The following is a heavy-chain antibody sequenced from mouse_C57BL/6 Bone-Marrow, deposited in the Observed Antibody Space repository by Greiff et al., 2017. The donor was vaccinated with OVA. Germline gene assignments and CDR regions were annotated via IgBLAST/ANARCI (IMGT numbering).Heavy chain of an antibody. Sequence: QVQLQQPGAELVKPGASVKLSCKASGYTFTSYWMQWVKQRPGQGLEWIGEIDPSDSYTNYNQKFKGKATLTVGTSSSTAYMQLSSLTSEDSAVYYCAREVYGTVVATDYAMDDWGQGTSVTVSS. CDR3: AREVYGTVVATDYAMDD. CDR1: GYTFTSYW. V-gene: IGHV1-50*01. D-gene: IGHD1-1*01. J-gene: IGHJ4*01. CDR2: IDPSDSYT.